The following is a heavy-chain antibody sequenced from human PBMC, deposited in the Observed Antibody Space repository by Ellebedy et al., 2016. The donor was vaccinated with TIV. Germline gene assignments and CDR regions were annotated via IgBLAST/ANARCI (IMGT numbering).Heavy chain of an antibody. J-gene: IGHJ5*02. CDR2: INSDGSST. D-gene: IGHD5-18*01. V-gene: IGHV3-74*01. Sequence: GESLKISCTASGFTFSSHWMHWVRQDPGKGLVWVSRINSDGSSTSYADSVKGRFTISRDHAKNTLYLQMNSLRAEDTAVYYCARVQGTHLWEPWFDPWGQGTPVTVSS. CDR1: GFTFSSHW. CDR3: ARVQGTHLWEPWFDP.